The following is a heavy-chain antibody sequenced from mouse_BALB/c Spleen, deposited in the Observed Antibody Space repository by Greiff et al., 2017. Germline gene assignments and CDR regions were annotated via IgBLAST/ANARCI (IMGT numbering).Heavy chain of an antibody. CDR2: ISYDGSN. Sequence: EVKLQESGPGLVKPSQSLSLTCSVTGYSITSGYYWNWIRQFPGNKLEWMGYISYDGSNNYNPSLKNRISITRDTSKNQFFLKLNSVTTEDTATYYCAREYGNYDWGQGTLVTVSA. CDR3: AREYGNYD. D-gene: IGHD2-10*02. V-gene: IGHV3-6*02. J-gene: IGHJ3*01. CDR1: GYSITSGYY.